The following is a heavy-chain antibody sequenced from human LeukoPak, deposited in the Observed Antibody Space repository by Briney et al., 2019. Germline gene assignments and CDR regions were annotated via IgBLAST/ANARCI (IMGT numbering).Heavy chain of an antibody. CDR1: GYTFTSYY. CDR2: INPSGGST. D-gene: IGHD3-9*01. Sequence: ASVKVSCKASGYTFTSYYMHWVRQAPGQGREWMGIINPSGGSTSYAQKFQGRVTMTRDTSTSTVYMELRSLRSDDTAVYYCARGDYDILTGYYPLDYWGQGTLVTVSS. CDR3: ARGDYDILTGYYPLDY. V-gene: IGHV1-46*01. J-gene: IGHJ4*02.